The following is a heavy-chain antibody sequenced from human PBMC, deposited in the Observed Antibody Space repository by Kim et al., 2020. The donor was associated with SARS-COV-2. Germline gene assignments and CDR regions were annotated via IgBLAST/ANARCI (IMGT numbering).Heavy chain of an antibody. J-gene: IGHJ2*01. CDR3: ARHGSSEQQLVPRYFDL. D-gene: IGHD6-13*01. CDR1: GYSFTSYW. Sequence: GESLKISCKGSGYSFTSYWISWVRQMPGKGLEWMGRIDPSDSYTNYSPSFQGHVTISADKSISTAYLQWSSLKASDTAMYYCARHGSSEQQLVPRYFDLWGRGTLVTVSS. CDR2: IDPSDSYT. V-gene: IGHV5-10-1*01.